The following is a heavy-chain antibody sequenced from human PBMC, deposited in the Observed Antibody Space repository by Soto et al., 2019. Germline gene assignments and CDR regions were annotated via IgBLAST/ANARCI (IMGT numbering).Heavy chain of an antibody. V-gene: IGHV3-30*18. Sequence: GGSLRLSCAASGFTFSSYGMHWVRQAPGKGLEWVAVISYDGSNKYYADSVKGRFTISRDNSKNTLYLQMNSLRAEDTAVYYCAKSYYDFWSGYLEPNWFDPWGQGTLVTVSS. CDR1: GFTFSSYG. J-gene: IGHJ5*02. D-gene: IGHD3-3*01. CDR3: AKSYYDFWSGYLEPNWFDP. CDR2: ISYDGSNK.